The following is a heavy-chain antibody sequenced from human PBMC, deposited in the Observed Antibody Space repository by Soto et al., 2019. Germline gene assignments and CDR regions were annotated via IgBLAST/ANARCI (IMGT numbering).Heavy chain of an antibody. V-gene: IGHV3-30-3*01. CDR2: IAYDGSKK. J-gene: IGHJ6*02. CDR1: GFTFSRYA. Sequence: QVQLVESGGGVVQPGNSLRLSCAASGFTFSRYALNWVRQAPGKGLEWVAAIAYDGSKKYHADSVKGRFTISRDNSNNTLYLQMNSLRAEDTALYFCAREYFDGSGYYYVQGWNYFYYGMDVWGQGTTVTVSS. D-gene: IGHD3-22*01. CDR3: AREYFDGSGYYYVQGWNYFYYGMDV.